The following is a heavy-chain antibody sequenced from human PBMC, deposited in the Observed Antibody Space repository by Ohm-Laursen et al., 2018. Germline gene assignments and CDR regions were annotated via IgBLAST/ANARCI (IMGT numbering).Heavy chain of an antibody. Sequence: GASVKVSCKTSGYTFTAYYMHWVRQAPGQGLEWMGWISAYNGNTNYAQKLQGRVTMTTDTSTSTAYMELRSLRSDDTAVYYCARARYYYGSGSYYFDYWGQGTLVTVSS. J-gene: IGHJ4*02. D-gene: IGHD3-10*01. CDR1: GYTFTAYY. CDR2: ISAYNGNT. CDR3: ARARYYYGSGSYYFDY. V-gene: IGHV1-18*04.